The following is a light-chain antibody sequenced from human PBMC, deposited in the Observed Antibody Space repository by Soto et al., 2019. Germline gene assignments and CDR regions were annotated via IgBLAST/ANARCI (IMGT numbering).Light chain of an antibody. CDR1: QSVNGH. J-gene: IGKJ1*01. CDR2: GTS. CDR3: QHYYSTPQT. Sequence: EIVVTQSPATLSVSPGERATLSCRVSQSVNGHLAWYQQRPGQAPRLLIYGTSTRATDVPLRFSGGGSGTEFTLTISSLQAEDVAVYFCQHYYSTPQTFGRGTKVEIK. V-gene: IGKV3-15*01.